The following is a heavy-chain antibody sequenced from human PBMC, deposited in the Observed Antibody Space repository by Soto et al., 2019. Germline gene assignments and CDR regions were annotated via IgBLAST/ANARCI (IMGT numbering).Heavy chain of an antibody. V-gene: IGHV4-59*01. D-gene: IGHD3-9*01. CDR2: IYYSGST. CDR3: ARTDVLRHFDLDY. Sequence: SETLSLTCTVSGGSISSYYWSWIRQPPGKGLEWIGYIYYSGSTNYNPSLKSRVTISVDTSKNQFSLKLSSVTAADTAVYYCARTDVLRHFDLDYWGQGTLVTVSS. CDR1: GGSISSYY. J-gene: IGHJ4*02.